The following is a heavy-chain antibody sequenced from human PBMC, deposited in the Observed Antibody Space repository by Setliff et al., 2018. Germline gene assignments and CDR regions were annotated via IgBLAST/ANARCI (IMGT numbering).Heavy chain of an antibody. Sequence: ASVKVSCKASGYTFTNYYMHWVRQAPGQGLEWMGWIHPTSGGTNYAQKFQGRVAMTRDTSISTTYMELSRLRFDDTAVYYCARSPPNRGVGQGHYMDVWGKGTTVTVSS. V-gene: IGHV1-2*02. CDR2: IHPTSGGT. D-gene: IGHD3-10*01. CDR1: GYTFTNYY. CDR3: ARSPPNRGVGQGHYMDV. J-gene: IGHJ6*03.